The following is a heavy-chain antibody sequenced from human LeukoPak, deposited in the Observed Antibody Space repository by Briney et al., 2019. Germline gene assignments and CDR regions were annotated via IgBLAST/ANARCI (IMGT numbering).Heavy chain of an antibody. CDR1: GFTFSCYA. CDR2: ISGSGGST. V-gene: IGHV3-23*01. Sequence: GGPLILSGDAAGFTFSCYAMSWVRQAPGKGLEWVSAISGSGGSTYYADSVKGRFTISRDNSKNTLYLQMNSLRAEDTAVYYCATDRWSGYFDYWGQGTLVSVSS. D-gene: IGHD3-3*01. J-gene: IGHJ4*02. CDR3: ATDRWSGYFDY.